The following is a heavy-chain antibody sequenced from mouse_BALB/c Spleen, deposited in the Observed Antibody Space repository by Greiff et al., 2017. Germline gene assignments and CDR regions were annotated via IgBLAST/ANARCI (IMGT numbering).Heavy chain of an antibody. V-gene: IGHV1-53*01. CDR2: INPSNGGT. D-gene: IGHD1-1*01. CDR3: TREYYGYAMDY. Sequence: QVQLQQSGAELVKPGASVKLSCKASGYTFTSYYMYWVKQRPGQGLEWIGEINPSNGGTNFNEKFKSKATLTVDKSSSTAYMELSSLTSEDSAVYYCTREYYGYAMDYWGQGTSVTVSS. CDR1: GYTFTSYY. J-gene: IGHJ4*01.